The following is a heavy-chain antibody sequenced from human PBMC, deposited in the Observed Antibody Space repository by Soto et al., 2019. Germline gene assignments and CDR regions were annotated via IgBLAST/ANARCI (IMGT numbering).Heavy chain of an antibody. Sequence: GGSLRLSCAASGFTFSSYAMSWVRQAPGRGLEWVSAISGSGGSTYYADSVKGRFTISRDNSKNTLYLQMNSLRAEDTAVYYCAKGPHYYDSSGYYYFDYWGQGTLVTVSS. V-gene: IGHV3-23*01. CDR1: GFTFSSYA. CDR3: AKGPHYYDSSGYYYFDY. CDR2: ISGSGGST. D-gene: IGHD3-22*01. J-gene: IGHJ4*02.